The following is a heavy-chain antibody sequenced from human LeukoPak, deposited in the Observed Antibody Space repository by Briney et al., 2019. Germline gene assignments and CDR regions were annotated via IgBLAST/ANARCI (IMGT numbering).Heavy chain of an antibody. D-gene: IGHD3-3*01. V-gene: IGHV1-24*01. CDR2: FDPEDGET. Sequence: ASVKVSCKVSGYTLTELSMHWVRQAPGKGLEWMGGFDPEDGETIYAQKFQGRVTMTEDTSTDTAYMELSSLRSEDTAVYYCATESPLLRILEWLLPPLDYWGQGTLVAVSS. CDR1: GYTLTELS. CDR3: ATESPLLRILEWLLPPLDY. J-gene: IGHJ4*02.